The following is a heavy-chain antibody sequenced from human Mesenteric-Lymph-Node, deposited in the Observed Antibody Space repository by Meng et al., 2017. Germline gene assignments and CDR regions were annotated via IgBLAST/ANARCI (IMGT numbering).Heavy chain of an antibody. CDR3: AKGYSNSPFFGMDV. CDR1: GFPFNTYA. J-gene: IGHJ6*02. Sequence: GESLKISCVASGFPFNTYAMNWIRQAPGKGLEWVSGIFGNGGGLQYADSVKGRFTISRDNSKNTLYLQLNNLRVEDTALYYCAKGYSNSPFFGMDVWGQGITVTVSS. V-gene: IGHV3-23*01. D-gene: IGHD6-6*01. CDR2: IFGNGGGL.